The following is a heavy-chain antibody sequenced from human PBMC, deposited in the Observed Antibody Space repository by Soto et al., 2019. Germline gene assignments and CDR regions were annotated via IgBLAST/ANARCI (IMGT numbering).Heavy chain of an antibody. Sequence: SETLSLTCSVSGGSISGDTLYWGWIRQPPGKGLEWIGSLYYRGSTYYNPSLKGRVTISADTSKNQFSLMLTSVTAADKAVYCCARHLSHLKPGWFDPWGQGTPVTVSS. J-gene: IGHJ5*02. CDR3: ARHLSHLKPGWFDP. V-gene: IGHV4-39*01. CDR1: GGSISGDTLY. D-gene: IGHD3-3*02. CDR2: LYYRGST.